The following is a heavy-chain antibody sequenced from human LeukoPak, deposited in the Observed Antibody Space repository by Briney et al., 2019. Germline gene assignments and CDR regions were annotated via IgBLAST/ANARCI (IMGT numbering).Heavy chain of an antibody. CDR3: AGLHWYFDL. J-gene: IGHJ2*01. Sequence: GGSLRLSCAASGFTFSSYWMSWVRQAPGKGLEWVSGISWNSGSIGYADSVKGRFTISRDNAKNSLYLQMNSLRAEDTALYYCAGLHWYFDLWGRGTLVTVSS. CDR2: ISWNSGSI. V-gene: IGHV3-9*01. CDR1: GFTFSSYW. D-gene: IGHD2-15*01.